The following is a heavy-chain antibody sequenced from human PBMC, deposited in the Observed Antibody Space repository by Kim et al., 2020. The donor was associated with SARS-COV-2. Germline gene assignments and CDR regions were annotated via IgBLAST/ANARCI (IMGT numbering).Heavy chain of an antibody. CDR3: ALIDYGGNPGEYYGMDV. CDR2: IYYSGST. Sequence: SETLSLTCTVSGGSISSSSYYWGWIRQPPGKGLEWIGSIYYSGSTYYNPSLKSRVTITVDTSKNQFSLKLSSVTAADTAVYYCALIDYGGNPGEYYGMDVWGQGTTVTVSS. V-gene: IGHV4-39*01. J-gene: IGHJ6*02. CDR1: GGSISSSSYY. D-gene: IGHD4-17*01.